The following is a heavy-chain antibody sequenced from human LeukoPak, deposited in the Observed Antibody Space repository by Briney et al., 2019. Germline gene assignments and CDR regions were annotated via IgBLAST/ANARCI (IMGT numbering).Heavy chain of an antibody. J-gene: IGHJ4*02. D-gene: IGHD2-2*01. CDR1: GFTVHNNY. CDR2: IYSGGAT. CDR3: ATGNVPARGVMTY. V-gene: IGHV3-53*01. Sequence: GGSLRLSCSASGFTVHNNYMIWVRQAPGNGLHWVSLIYSGGATDYADSVKGRFTISRDRSNNTLYLQMNSLKAEDTAMYFCATGNVPARGVMTYWGRGTLVSVSS.